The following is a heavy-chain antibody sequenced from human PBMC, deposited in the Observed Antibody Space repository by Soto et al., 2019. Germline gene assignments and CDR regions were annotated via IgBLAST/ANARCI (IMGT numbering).Heavy chain of an antibody. CDR2: TYYRSKWYS. Sequence: SQTLSLTCAISGDSVSSTSAAWSWIRQSPSRGLEWLGRTYYRSKWYSDYAVSVKSRVTISVDRSKNQFSLKLSSVTAADTAVYYCARSLRFLEWSTKNWFDPWGQGTLVTVSS. D-gene: IGHD3-3*01. CDR3: ARSLRFLEWSTKNWFDP. J-gene: IGHJ5*02. V-gene: IGHV6-1*01. CDR1: GDSVSSTSAA.